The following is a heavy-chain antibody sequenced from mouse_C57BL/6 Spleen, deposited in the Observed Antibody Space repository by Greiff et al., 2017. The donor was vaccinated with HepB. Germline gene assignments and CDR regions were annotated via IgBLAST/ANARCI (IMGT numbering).Heavy chain of an antibody. CDR1: GYTFTDYN. Sequence: VQLKESGPELVKPGASVKIPCKASGYTFTDYNMDWVKQSHGKSLEWIGDINPNNGGTIYNQKFKSKATLTVDKPSSTAYRQLSSLTSEDSAVYYCARKAEDYFDYWGQGTTRTVSS. D-gene: IGHD3-2*02. CDR2: INPNNGGT. J-gene: IGHJ2*01. CDR3: ARKAEDYFDY. V-gene: IGHV1-18*01.